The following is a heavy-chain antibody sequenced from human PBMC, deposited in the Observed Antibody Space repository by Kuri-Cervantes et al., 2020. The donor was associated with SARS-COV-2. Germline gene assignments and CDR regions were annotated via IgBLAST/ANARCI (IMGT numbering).Heavy chain of an antibody. CDR3: ARWGGYDVGAFDI. V-gene: IGHV1-69*06. CDR1: GGTFSSYT. CDR2: IIPIFGTA. D-gene: IGHD5-12*01. Sequence: SVKVSCKASGGTFSSYTISWVRQAPGQGLEWMGGIIPIFGTANYAQKFQGRVTITADKSTSTAYMELSSLRSEDTAVYYCARWGGYDVGAFDIWGQGTMVTVSS. J-gene: IGHJ3*02.